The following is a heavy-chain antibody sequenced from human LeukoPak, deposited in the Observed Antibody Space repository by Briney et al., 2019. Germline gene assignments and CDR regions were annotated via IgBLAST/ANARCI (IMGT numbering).Heavy chain of an antibody. CDR1: GYSFTSYW. J-gene: IGHJ6*02. V-gene: IGHV5-51*01. Sequence: GESLQIYCQGSGYSFTSYWIGWVRQMPGKGLEWMGIIYPGDSDTRYSPSFQGQVTISADKSISTAYLQWSSLKASDTAMYYCARERYYYGSGSYSNYYYGMDVWGQGTTVTVSS. CDR3: ARERYYYGSGSYSNYYYGMDV. CDR2: IYPGDSDT. D-gene: IGHD3-10*01.